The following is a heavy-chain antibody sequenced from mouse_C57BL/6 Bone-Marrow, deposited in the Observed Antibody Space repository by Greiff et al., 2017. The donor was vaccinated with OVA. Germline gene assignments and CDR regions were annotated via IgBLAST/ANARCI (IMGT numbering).Heavy chain of an antibody. V-gene: IGHV1-81*01. Sequence: VKLVESGAELARPGASVKLSCKASGYTFTSYGISWVKQRTGQGLEWIGEIYPRSGNTYYNEKFKGKATLTADKSSSTAYMELRSLTSEDSAVYFCAVYYDLFDYWGQGTTLTVSS. J-gene: IGHJ2*01. CDR2: IYPRSGNT. CDR1: GYTFTSYG. CDR3: AVYYDLFDY. D-gene: IGHD2-4*01.